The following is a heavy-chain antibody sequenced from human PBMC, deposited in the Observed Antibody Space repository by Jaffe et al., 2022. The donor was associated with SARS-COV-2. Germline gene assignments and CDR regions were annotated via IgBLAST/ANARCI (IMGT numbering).Heavy chain of an antibody. Sequence: EVQLVESGGGLVKPGGSLRLSCAASGFTFSNAWMSWVRQAPGKGLEWVGRIKSKTDGGTTDYAAPVKGRFTISRDDSKNTLYLQMNSLKTEDTAVYYCTTASREWELQGPFDYWGQGTLVTVSS. V-gene: IGHV3-15*01. J-gene: IGHJ4*02. CDR3: TTASREWELQGPFDY. D-gene: IGHD1-26*01. CDR1: GFTFSNAW. CDR2: IKSKTDGGTT.